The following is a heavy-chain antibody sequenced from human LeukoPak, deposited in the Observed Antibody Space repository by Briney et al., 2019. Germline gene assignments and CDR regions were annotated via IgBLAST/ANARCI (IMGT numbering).Heavy chain of an antibody. CDR1: GDSISNGVKY. Sequence: SETLSLTCTVSGDSISNGVKYWSWIRQHPGRGLEWIGYIYHSGRSYYNPSLKSRITMSVDTSKNQFSLNLSSMTAADTAVYYCARDQVECTGGTCQSRVGFDFWGQGTLVTVSS. CDR2: IYHSGRS. V-gene: IGHV4-31*03. CDR3: ARDQVECTGGTCQSRVGFDF. D-gene: IGHD2-8*02. J-gene: IGHJ4*02.